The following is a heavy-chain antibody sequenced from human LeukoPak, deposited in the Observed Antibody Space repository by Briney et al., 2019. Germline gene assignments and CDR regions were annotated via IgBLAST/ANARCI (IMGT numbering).Heavy chain of an antibody. V-gene: IGHV3-53*01. CDR3: TRTIPPAH. J-gene: IGHJ4*02. CDR1: GFPISSHY. D-gene: IGHD5-24*01. CDR2: IYRSGGT. Sequence: PGGSLRLSCTASGFPISSHYISWVRQAPGKGLDWVSVIYRSGGTYFADSVKGRFTISRDDSKNTVSLQMNSLRAEDTAVYCCTRTIPPAHWGQGTLVTVSS.